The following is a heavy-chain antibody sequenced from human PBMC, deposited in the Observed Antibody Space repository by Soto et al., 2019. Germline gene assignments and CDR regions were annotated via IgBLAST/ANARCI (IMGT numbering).Heavy chain of an antibody. CDR3: TRDLILWFGELRYYYYYYMDV. Sequence: GGSLRLSCTASGFTFGDYAMSWFRQAPGKGLEWVGFIRSKAYGGTTEYAASVKGRFTISRDDSKSIAYLQMNSLKTEDTAVYYCTRDLILWFGELRYYYYYYMDVWGKGTTVTVS. CDR2: IRSKAYGGTT. V-gene: IGHV3-49*03. CDR1: GFTFGDYA. J-gene: IGHJ6*03. D-gene: IGHD3-10*01.